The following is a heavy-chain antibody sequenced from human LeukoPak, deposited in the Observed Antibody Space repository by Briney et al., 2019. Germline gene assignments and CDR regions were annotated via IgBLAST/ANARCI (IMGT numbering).Heavy chain of an antibody. D-gene: IGHD6-13*01. J-gene: IGHJ4*02. CDR1: GFTFSSYG. Sequence: GGSLRLSCAASGFTFSSYGMHWVRQAPGKGLEWVAVISYDGRNKYYADSVKGRFTLSRDNSKSTLYLQMSSLRVEDTAIYYCASHWAQQVVSDYWGQGTLVTVSS. CDR3: ASHWAQQVVSDY. CDR2: ISYDGRNK. V-gene: IGHV3-30*03.